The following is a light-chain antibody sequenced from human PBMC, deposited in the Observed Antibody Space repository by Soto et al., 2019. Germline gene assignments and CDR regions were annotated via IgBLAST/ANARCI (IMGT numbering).Light chain of an antibody. J-gene: IGKJ1*01. CDR2: GAS. CDR3: QQFYIWPRT. Sequence: EIVMTQSPGTLSVSPGERATLSCRASQSVSSNLAWYQQKPGQAPRLHIYGASTRATGIPARFRGSGSETEFILTISSLQSEDFAVYYCQQFYIWPRTFGHGTKVDIK. CDR1: QSVSSN. V-gene: IGKV3-15*01.